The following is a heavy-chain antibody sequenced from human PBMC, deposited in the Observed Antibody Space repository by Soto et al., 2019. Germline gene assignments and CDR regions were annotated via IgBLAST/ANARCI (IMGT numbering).Heavy chain of an antibody. J-gene: IGHJ4*02. Sequence: QVQLVQSGAEVKKPGASVKVSCKASGYTFTSYDINWVRQATGQGLEWMGWMNPNSGNTGYAQKFQGRVTMTRNTXXXTAXXXLSSLRSEYTAVYYFARQKVDASDYWGQGTLVTVSS. V-gene: IGHV1-8*01. CDR3: ARQKVDASDY. CDR2: MNPNSGNT. D-gene: IGHD2-15*01. CDR1: GYTFTSYD.